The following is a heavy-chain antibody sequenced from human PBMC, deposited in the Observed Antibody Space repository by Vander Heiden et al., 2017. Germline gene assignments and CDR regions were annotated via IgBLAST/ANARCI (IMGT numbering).Heavy chain of an antibody. CDR2: IYYSGST. CDR3: ARDGYDFTWFDP. D-gene: IGHD5-12*01. J-gene: IGHJ5*02. V-gene: IGHV4-31*03. CDR1: GASIGGSDRYY. Sequence: QVRLPESGPRLVMPSPTLSLTCPVSGASIGGSDRYYWTWIRQRPGKGLEWIGYIYYSGSTYYNPSLKSRVSMSVDTSKNEFSLNLYFVTAADTAVYYCARDGYDFTWFDPWGQGFLVTVSS.